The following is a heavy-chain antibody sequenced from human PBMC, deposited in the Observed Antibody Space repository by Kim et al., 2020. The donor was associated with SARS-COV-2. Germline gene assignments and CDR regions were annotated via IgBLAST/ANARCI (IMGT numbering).Heavy chain of an antibody. J-gene: IGHJ4*01. V-gene: IGHV4-34*01. CDR2: INHSGST. Sequence: SETLSLTCAVYGGSFSGYYWSWIRQPPGKGLEWIGEINHSGSTNYNPSLKSRVTISVDTSKNQFSLKLSSVTAADTAVYYCARGDLRIWGSYRYFDYWG. CDR1: GGSFSGYY. CDR3: ARGDLRIWGSYRYFDY. D-gene: IGHD3-16*02.